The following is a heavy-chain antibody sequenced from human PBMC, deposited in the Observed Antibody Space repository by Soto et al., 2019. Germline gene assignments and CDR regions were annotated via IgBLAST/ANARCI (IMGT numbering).Heavy chain of an antibody. V-gene: IGHV1-69*01. J-gene: IGHJ4*02. D-gene: IGHD6-19*01. CDR1: GGTFSSYA. Sequence: QVQLVPSGAEVKKPGSSVKVSCKASGGTFSSYAISWVRQAPGQGLEWMGGIIPIFGTANYAQKFQGRVTITADESTSTAYLERSSLRSEDTAVYYCARDMSSGLFDYWGQGTLVTVSS. CDR2: IIPIFGTA. CDR3: ARDMSSGLFDY.